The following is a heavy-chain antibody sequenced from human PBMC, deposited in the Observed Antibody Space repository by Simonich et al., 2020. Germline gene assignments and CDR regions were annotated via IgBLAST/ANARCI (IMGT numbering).Heavy chain of an antibody. D-gene: IGHD3-10*01. CDR2: ISSSSRYI. V-gene: IGHV3-21*01. CDR1: GFTFSSYS. J-gene: IGHJ4*02. Sequence: GGGLVKPGGSLRLSCAASGFTFSSYSMNWVRQAPGKGLEWVSSISSSSRYIYYADSVKGRFTISRDNAKNSLYLQMNSRRAEDTAVYYCARDTSYYGSGSYYFDYWGQGTLVTVSS. CDR3: ARDTSYYGSGSYYFDY.